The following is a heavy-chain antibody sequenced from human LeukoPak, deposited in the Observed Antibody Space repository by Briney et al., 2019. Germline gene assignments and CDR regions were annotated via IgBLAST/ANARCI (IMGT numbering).Heavy chain of an antibody. CDR2: IYYSGST. V-gene: IGHV4-30-4*01. CDR3: AGVSDCSSTTCLFDY. J-gene: IGHJ4*02. Sequence: SQTLSLTCTVSGDSISSDDYYWSWIRQPPGKGLEWIGYIYYSGSTYYNPSLKSRVTISVDTSKNQFSLKLSSVTAADTAVYYCAGVSDCSSTTCLFDYWGQGTLVTVSS. D-gene: IGHD2-2*01. CDR1: GDSISSDDYY.